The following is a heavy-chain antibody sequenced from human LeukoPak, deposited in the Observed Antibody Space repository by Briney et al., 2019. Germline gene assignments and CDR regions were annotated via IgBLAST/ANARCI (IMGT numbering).Heavy chain of an antibody. D-gene: IGHD1-26*01. V-gene: IGHV3-11*04. Sequence: GSLRLSCAASGFTFSDYYTSWIRQAPGKGLEWVSYISSSGSTIYYADSVKGRFTISRDNAKNSLYLQMNSLRAEDTAVYSCARSGSYGDAFDIWGQGTMVTVSS. CDR1: GFTFSDYY. J-gene: IGHJ3*02. CDR3: ARSGSYGDAFDI. CDR2: ISSSGSTI.